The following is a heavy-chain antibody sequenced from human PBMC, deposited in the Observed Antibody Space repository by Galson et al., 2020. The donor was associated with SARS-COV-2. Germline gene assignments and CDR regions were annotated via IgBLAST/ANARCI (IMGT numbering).Heavy chain of an antibody. CDR1: GFAFSGYW. V-gene: IGHV3-7*01. J-gene: IGHJ4*02. Sequence: GESLKISCAASGFAFSGYWMSWVRQAPGKGLEWVANVKQDGSERYYMDSVKGRFTISSDNAKNSLYLQMNSLRPEDTAVYYCARDQDGYNDFWGQGTLVTVSS. CDR3: ARDQDGYNDF. D-gene: IGHD5-12*01. CDR2: VKQDGSER.